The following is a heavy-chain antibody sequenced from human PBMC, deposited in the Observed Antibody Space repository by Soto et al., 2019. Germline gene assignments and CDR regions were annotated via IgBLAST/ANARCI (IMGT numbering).Heavy chain of an antibody. V-gene: IGHV1-24*01. D-gene: IGHD3-22*01. CDR2: FDPEDGET. J-gene: IGHJ4*02. Sequence: GASVKVSCKVSGYTLTELSMHWVRQAPGKGLEWMGGFDPEDGETIYAQKFQGRVTMTEDTSTDTAYMELSSPRSEDTAVYYCATATYYYDSNGPPDGGWGQGTLVTVSS. CDR3: ATATYYYDSNGPPDGG. CDR1: GYTLTELS.